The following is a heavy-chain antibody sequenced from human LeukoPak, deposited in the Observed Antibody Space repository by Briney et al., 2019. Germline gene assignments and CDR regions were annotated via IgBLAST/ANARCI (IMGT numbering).Heavy chain of an antibody. CDR3: ARDRMATIDSFDI. V-gene: IGHV3-21*01. Sequence: GGSLRLSCAASGFTFSSYSMNWVRQAPGKGLEWVSSISSSSSYIYYADSVKGRFTISRDNAKNSLYLQMNSLRAEDTAMYYCARDRMATIDSFDIWGQGTMVTVSS. CDR1: GFTFSSYS. J-gene: IGHJ3*02. CDR2: ISSSSSYI. D-gene: IGHD5-24*01.